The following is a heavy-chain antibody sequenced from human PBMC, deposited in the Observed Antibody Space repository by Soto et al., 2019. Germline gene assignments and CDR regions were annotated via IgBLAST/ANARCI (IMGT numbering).Heavy chain of an antibody. CDR3: AGANADYVYYFDY. J-gene: IGHJ4*02. CDR2: IIPIFGTA. CDR1: GGTLSSYA. V-gene: IGHV1-69*06. D-gene: IGHD4-17*01. Sequence: ASVKVSCKASGGTLSSYAISWVRQAPGQGLEWMGGIIPIFGTANYAQKFQGRVTITADKSTSTAYMELSSLRSEDTAVYYCAGANADYVYYFDYWGQGTLVTVSS.